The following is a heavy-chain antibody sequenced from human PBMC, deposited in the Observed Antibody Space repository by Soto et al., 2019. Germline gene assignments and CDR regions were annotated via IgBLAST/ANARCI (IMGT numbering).Heavy chain of an antibody. CDR3: SRADCSGGTCRLSYYYGMDV. CDR1: GYSFTNYV. D-gene: IGHD2-15*01. CDR2: ISAYNGNT. V-gene: IGHV1-18*01. Sequence: GASVKVSCKASGYSFTNYVISWVRQAPGQGLEWMGWISAYNGNTDYAQQFQGRVTMTTDTSTNTAYMELRSLRSDDSAVYYCSRADCSGGTCRLSYYYGMDVWGQGTTVTVSS. J-gene: IGHJ6*02.